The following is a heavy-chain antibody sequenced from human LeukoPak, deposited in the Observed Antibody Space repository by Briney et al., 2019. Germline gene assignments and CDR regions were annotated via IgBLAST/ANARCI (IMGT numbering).Heavy chain of an antibody. V-gene: IGHV1-2*02. CDR1: GYTFTVYY. CDR3: ARGVLLQGRGAFDI. J-gene: IGHJ3*02. CDR2: VIPNSGGT. Sequence: GASVKVSCKASGYTFTVYYIHWLRQAPGQSLEWMGWVIPNSGGTNYAQNFQGRVNMTRDASISTAYMELSSLTYDDTAIYYCARGVLLQGRGAFDIWGQGSMVTVSS. D-gene: IGHD2-21*02.